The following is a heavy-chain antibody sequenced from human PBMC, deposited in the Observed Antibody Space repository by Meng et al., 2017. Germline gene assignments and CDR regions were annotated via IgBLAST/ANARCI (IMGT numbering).Heavy chain of an antibody. CDR1: GFTFDDYG. CDR3: ARGYNYYDSSGYYLPMGSYYGMDV. J-gene: IGHJ6*02. D-gene: IGHD3-22*01. V-gene: IGHV3-20*04. CDR2: INWNGGST. Sequence: GGSLRLSCAASGFTFDDYGMSWVRQAPGKGLEWVSGINWNGGSTGYADSVKGRFTISRDNAKNSLYLQMNSLRAEDTALYYCARGYNYYDSSGYYLPMGSYYGMDVWGQGTMVTVSS.